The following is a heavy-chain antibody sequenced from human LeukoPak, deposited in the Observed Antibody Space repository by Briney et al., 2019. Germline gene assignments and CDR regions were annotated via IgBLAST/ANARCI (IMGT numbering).Heavy chain of an antibody. D-gene: IGHD6-13*01. CDR1: GFTFSSYG. J-gene: IGHJ4*02. CDR3: ANPGAAAVDY. CDR2: ISYDGSNK. V-gene: IGHV3-30*18. Sequence: GGSLRLSCAASGFTFSSYGMHWVRQAPGKGLEWVAVISYDGSNKYYADSVKGRFTISRDNSKNTLYLQMNSLRAEDTAVYYCANPGAAAVDYWGQGTLVTVSS.